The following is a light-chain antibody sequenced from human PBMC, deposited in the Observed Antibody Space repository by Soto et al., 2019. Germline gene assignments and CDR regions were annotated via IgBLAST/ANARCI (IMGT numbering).Light chain of an antibody. CDR2: GAS. V-gene: IGKV3-20*01. J-gene: IGKJ3*01. Sequence: EIVLTQSPGTLSLSPGERATLSCRASQSVSSSYLAWYQQKPGQAPRLLIYGASGRATGIPDRFSGSGSGTGLTLIISRLEPEDFAVYYCQQYGSSRGFTFGPGTKVDIK. CDR1: QSVSSSY. CDR3: QQYGSSRGFT.